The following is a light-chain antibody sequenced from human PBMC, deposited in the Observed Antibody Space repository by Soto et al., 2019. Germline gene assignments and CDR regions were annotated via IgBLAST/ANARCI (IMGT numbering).Light chain of an antibody. CDR2: GAS. V-gene: IGKV3-20*01. J-gene: IGKJ1*01. CDR1: QSVSSSY. Sequence: EIVLTQSPGTLSLSPGERATLSCRASQSVSSSYLAWYQQKPGQAPRLLTYGASSRATGIPDRFSGSGSGTDFTLTISRLEPEDFAVYYCQQYGSSFWTFGQGTKVEIK. CDR3: QQYGSSFWT.